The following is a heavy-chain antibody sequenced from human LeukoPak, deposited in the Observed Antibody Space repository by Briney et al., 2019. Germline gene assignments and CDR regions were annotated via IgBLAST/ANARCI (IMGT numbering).Heavy chain of an antibody. Sequence: GASVKVSCKASGYTFTGYYVHWVRRAPGQGLEWMGWISAYNGNTNYAQKLQGRVTMTTDTSTSTAYMELRSLRSDDTAVYYCARVPTSRYGSGVNWFDPWGQGTLVTVSS. CDR3: ARVPTSRYGSGVNWFDP. CDR2: ISAYNGNT. V-gene: IGHV1-18*04. CDR1: GYTFTGYY. J-gene: IGHJ5*02. D-gene: IGHD3-10*01.